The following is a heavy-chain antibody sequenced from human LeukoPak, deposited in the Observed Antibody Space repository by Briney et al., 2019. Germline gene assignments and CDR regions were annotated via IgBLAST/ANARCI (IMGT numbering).Heavy chain of an antibody. CDR1: GFTFSSYA. CDR3: AKVVRGIAVAGMIDY. D-gene: IGHD6-19*01. V-gene: IGHV3-23*01. Sequence: GGSLRLSCAASGFTFSSYAMSWVRQAPGKGLEWVSAISGSGGSTYYADSVKGRFTISRDNSRNTLYLQMNSLRAEDTAVYYCAKVVRGIAVAGMIDYWGQGTLVAVSS. CDR2: ISGSGGST. J-gene: IGHJ4*02.